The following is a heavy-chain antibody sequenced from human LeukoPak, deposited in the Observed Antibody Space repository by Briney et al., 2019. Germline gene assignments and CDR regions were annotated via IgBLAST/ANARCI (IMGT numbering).Heavy chain of an antibody. Sequence: GGTLRLSCAASGFTFSTYGMTWVRQAPGKGLEWVSAVSGGDVHTYYADSVKGRVTISRDNSRNTLYLQMNSLRPEDTAVYYCATSRGYTDYWGQGTLVTVSS. J-gene: IGHJ4*02. CDR3: ATSRGYTDY. D-gene: IGHD6-25*01. V-gene: IGHV3-23*01. CDR1: GFTFSTYG. CDR2: VSGGDVHT.